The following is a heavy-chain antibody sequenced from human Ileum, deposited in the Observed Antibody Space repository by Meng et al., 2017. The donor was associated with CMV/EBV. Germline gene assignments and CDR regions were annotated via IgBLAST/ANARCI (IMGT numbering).Heavy chain of an antibody. D-gene: IGHD5-18*01. CDR3: ARDAYSYGFGWFDP. V-gene: IGHV4-59*01. CDR2: IYYTGST. Sequence: SETLSLTCTVPGGSLSSDYWSWIRQPPGKGLEWIRYIYYTGSTKYNPSLKSRVTVSVDTSRNQFFLRVTSVTAADTAVYYCARDAYSYGFGWFDPWGQGTPVTVSS. J-gene: IGHJ5*02. CDR1: GGSLSSDY.